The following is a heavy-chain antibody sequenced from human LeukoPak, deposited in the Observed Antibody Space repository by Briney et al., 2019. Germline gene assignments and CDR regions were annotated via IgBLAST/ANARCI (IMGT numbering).Heavy chain of an antibody. CDR1: GGSISSGSYY. V-gene: IGHV4-61*02. Sequence: SETLSLTCTVSGGSISSGSYYWSWIRQPAGKGLEWIGRIYTSGSTNYNPSLKSRVTISVDTSKNQFSLKLSSVTAADTAVYYCARDLATTVTTRLFAFDIWGQGTMVTVSS. J-gene: IGHJ3*02. D-gene: IGHD4-17*01. CDR3: ARDLATTVTTRLFAFDI. CDR2: IYTSGST.